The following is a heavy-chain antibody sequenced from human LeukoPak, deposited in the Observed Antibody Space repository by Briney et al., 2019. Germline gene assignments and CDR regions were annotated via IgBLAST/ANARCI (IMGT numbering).Heavy chain of an antibody. V-gene: IGHV3-23*01. CDR3: ATRSGYYSQAY. CDR1: GFTFSSYA. D-gene: IGHD3-22*01. Sequence: QPGGSLILSCAASGFTFSSYAMSWVRQAPGKGLEWVSAISGSGGSTYYADSVKGRFTISRDNSKNTLYLQMNSLRAEDTAVYYCATRSGYYSQAYWGQGTLVTVSS. CDR2: ISGSGGST. J-gene: IGHJ4*02.